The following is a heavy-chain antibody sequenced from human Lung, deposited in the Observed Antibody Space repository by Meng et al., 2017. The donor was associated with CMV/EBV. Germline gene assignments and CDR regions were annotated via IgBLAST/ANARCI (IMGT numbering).Heavy chain of an antibody. V-gene: IGHV4-4*07. D-gene: IGHD6-19*01. Sequence: RQESGPGRVKPSETLSLTCTVYGGSISSYYWSWIRQSAGKGLEWIGRIYTSGTTIYNPSLKSRLTLSLDTSKNQFSLKLNSVTAADTAVYYCARAEADTGNFDYWGQGTLVTVSS. J-gene: IGHJ4*02. CDR2: IYTSGTT. CDR1: GGSISSYY. CDR3: ARAEADTGNFDY.